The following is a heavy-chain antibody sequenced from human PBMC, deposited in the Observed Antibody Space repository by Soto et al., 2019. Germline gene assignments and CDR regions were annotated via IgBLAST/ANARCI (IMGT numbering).Heavy chain of an antibody. J-gene: IGHJ4*02. CDR1: GSTFSDYS. CDR2: IFVTSTII. CDR3: ARDKDWAFDN. Sequence: VRLVESGGKLVQPGRSLRLSCLASGSTFSDYSMVWVRQCPGKGLEWVSYIFVTSTIIYYADSVKGRFPVSIDNDQNSLLLQMNSLRVEDTGIYYCARDKDWAFDNWGQGTLVTVSS. V-gene: IGHV3-48*04. D-gene: IGHD3-9*01.